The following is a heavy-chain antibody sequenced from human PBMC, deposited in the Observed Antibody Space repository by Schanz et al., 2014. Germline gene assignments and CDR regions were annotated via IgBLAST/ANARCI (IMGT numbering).Heavy chain of an antibody. Sequence: QVQLVQSGAEVKKPGASVKVSCTASGYTFIDYYIHWMRQAPGQGLEWLGRFTHISQKFQGRVTMTRDTSSTTAYMELNSLRSDDTAVYYCVRELSGGTFDYWGQGALVTVSS. V-gene: IGHV1-2*06. D-gene: IGHD1-1*01. CDR2: FT. J-gene: IGHJ4*02. CDR3: VRELSGGTFDY. CDR1: GYTFIDYY.